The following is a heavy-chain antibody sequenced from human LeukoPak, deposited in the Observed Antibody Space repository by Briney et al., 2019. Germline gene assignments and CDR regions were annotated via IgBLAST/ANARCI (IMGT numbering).Heavy chain of an antibody. CDR3: ARNHITIFGVVIYYFDY. CDR1: GFTFSNAW. V-gene: IGHV3-15*01. D-gene: IGHD3-3*01. Sequence: GGSLRLSCAASGFTFSNAWMSWVRQAPGKGLEWVGRCKSKTDGGTTDYAAPVKGRFTISRDDSKNTAYLQMNSLRAEDTAVYYCARNHITIFGVVIYYFDYWGQGTLVTVSS. J-gene: IGHJ4*02. CDR2: CKSKTDGGTT.